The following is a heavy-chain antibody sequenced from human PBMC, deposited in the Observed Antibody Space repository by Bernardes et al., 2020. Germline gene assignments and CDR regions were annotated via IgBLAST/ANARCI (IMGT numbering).Heavy chain of an antibody. D-gene: IGHD2-15*01. V-gene: IGHV3-7*01. Sequence: GGSLRLSCVASGFTLTSHWMSWVRQAPGQGLEWVAHIKPDGSMKNYVDSVKGRFTVSRDDAKNTLFLQMHSLRADDTAVYYCARTAVGAGLDYWGQGILVTVSS. CDR1: GFTLTSHW. CDR2: IKPDGSMK. J-gene: IGHJ4*02. CDR3: ARTAVGAGLDY.